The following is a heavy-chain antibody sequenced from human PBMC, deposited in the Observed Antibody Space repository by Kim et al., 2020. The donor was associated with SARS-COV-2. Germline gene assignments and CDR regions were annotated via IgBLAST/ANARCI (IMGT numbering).Heavy chain of an antibody. Sequence: SETLSLTCTVSGDSVSSGSHYWSWVRQPPGKGLEWIGNVYYMGDTNYNPSLKSRVTMSVDTSKNQFSLEVTSLTAADTAVYYCARESTAGSFSFYFDSWGQGTPVGVSS. CDR2: VYYMGDT. CDR3: ARESTAGSFSFYFDS. D-gene: IGHD1-26*01. V-gene: IGHV4-61*01. CDR1: GDSVSSGSHY. J-gene: IGHJ4*02.